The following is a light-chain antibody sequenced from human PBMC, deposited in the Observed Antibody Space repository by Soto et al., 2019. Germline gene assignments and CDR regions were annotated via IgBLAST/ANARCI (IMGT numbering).Light chain of an antibody. J-gene: IGKJ2*01. Sequence: DIQMTQSPSTLSASVGDRVTITCRASQSISSWLAWYQQKPGKAPKLLIYKSSFLESGVPLRFSGSGSGTEFTLTISSLQPDDFATYYCQQYQSYSYTFGQGTKLDIK. CDR1: QSISSW. V-gene: IGKV1-5*03. CDR2: KSS. CDR3: QQYQSYSYT.